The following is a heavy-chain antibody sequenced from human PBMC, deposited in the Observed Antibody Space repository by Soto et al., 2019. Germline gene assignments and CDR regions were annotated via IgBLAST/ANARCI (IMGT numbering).Heavy chain of an antibody. CDR2: ISGSGDST. D-gene: IGHD3-10*01. J-gene: IGHJ4*02. CDR3: AKCGGLLWFGEPQFYFDY. V-gene: IGHV3-23*01. Sequence: PGGSLRLSCAASGFTFSDYSFSWVRQAPGKGLEWVSSISGSGDSTYYADSVMGRFTVTRDNSKNTLYLQMSSLRAEDTAVYYCAKCGGLLWFGEPQFYFDYWGQGALVTVSS. CDR1: GFTFSDYS.